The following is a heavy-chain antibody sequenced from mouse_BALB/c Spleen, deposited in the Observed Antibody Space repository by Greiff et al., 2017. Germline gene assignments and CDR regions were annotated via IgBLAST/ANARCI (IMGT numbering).Heavy chain of an antibody. J-gene: IGHJ4*01. CDR3: ARQGNPEGDYAMDY. V-gene: IGHV5-9-3*01. Sequence: EVHLVESGGGLVKPGGSLKLSCAASGFTFSSYAMSWVRQTPEKRLVWVATISSGGSYTYYPDSVKGRFTISRDNAKNTLYLQMSSLRSEDTAMYYCARQGNPEGDYAMDYWGQGTSVTVSS. CDR1: GFTFSSYA. CDR2: ISSGGSYT. D-gene: IGHD2-1*01.